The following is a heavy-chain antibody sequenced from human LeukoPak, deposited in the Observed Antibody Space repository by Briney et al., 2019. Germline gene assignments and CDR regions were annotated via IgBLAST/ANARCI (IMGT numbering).Heavy chain of an antibody. J-gene: IGHJ5*02. CDR1: GGSISSYY. CDR3: ARGRGCSSTSCAYNWFDP. CDR2: IYYSGST. Sequence: PSETLSLTCTVSGGSISSYYWSWIRQPPGKGLEWIGYIYYSGSTNYNPSLKSRVTISVDTSKNQFSLKLSSVTAADTAVYYCARGRGCSSTSCAYNWFDPWGQGTLVTVPS. D-gene: IGHD2-2*01. V-gene: IGHV4-59*08.